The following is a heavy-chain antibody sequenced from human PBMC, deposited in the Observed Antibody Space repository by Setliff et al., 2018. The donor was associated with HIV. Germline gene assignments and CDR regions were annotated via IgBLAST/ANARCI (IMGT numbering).Heavy chain of an antibody. V-gene: IGHV4-59*08. D-gene: IGHD3-10*01. Sequence: NPSETLSLTCTVSGGSISTYYWSWIRQSPERRLEWVGYIYYTGSTSYNPSLKNRATISVDTSKNQFSLKVTSMTAADTAIYYCARHYYGSGSPIDYWGQGALVTVS. CDR1: GGSISTYY. CDR3: ARHYYGSGSPIDY. J-gene: IGHJ4*02. CDR2: IYYTGST.